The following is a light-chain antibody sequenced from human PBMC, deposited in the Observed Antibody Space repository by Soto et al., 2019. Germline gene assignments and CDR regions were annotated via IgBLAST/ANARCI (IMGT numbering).Light chain of an antibody. Sequence: QSALTQPPSASGSPGQSVTISCTGTSSDVGTYIYVSWYQHHPGKAPKLIIYEANKRPSGVPDRFSGSKSGDTASLTVSGLQAEDEADYYCGSYAGGNNPYVFGTGTKVNVL. J-gene: IGLJ1*01. CDR1: SSDVGTYIY. CDR3: GSYAGGNNPYV. V-gene: IGLV2-8*01. CDR2: EAN.